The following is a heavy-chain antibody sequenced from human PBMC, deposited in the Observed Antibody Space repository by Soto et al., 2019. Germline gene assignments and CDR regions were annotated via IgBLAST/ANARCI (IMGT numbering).Heavy chain of an antibody. CDR2: IISSGDST. J-gene: IGHJ4*02. CDR3: AKRYYYDNSGLWDY. CDR1: GFTFSSYA. D-gene: IGHD3-22*01. Sequence: EVQFLESGGGLLQPGGSPRLSCAASGFTFSSYAMSWVRQAPGKGLEWVSAIISSGDSTYYTDSVKGRFTISRDNSKNTLYLQMNSLRAEDTAVYYCAKRYYYDNSGLWDYWGQGTLVTVYS. V-gene: IGHV3-23*01.